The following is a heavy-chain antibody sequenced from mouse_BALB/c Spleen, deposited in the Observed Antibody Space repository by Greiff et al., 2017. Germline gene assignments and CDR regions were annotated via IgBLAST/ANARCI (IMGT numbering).Heavy chain of an antibody. D-gene: IGHD2-2*01. V-gene: IGHV1-9*01. CDR3: ARSGYGYDGWAY. CDR2: ILPGSGST. CDR1: GYTFSSYW. J-gene: IGHJ3*01. Sequence: VQLQESGAELMKPGASVKISCKATGYTFSSYWIEWVKQRPGHGLEWIGEILPGSGSTNYNEKFKGKATLTADKSSSTAYMQLSSLTSDDSAVYFCARSGYGYDGWAYWGQGTLVTVSA.